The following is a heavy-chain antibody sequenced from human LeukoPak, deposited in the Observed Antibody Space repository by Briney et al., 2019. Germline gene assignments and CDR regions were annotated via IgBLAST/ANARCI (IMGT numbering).Heavy chain of an antibody. V-gene: IGHV3-23*01. CDR1: GFTFTNYA. J-gene: IGHJ4*02. D-gene: IGHD4/OR15-4a*01. Sequence: SGGSLRLSCVMSGFTFTNYAMNWVRPAPGRGLEGVSDISYGSDHKYHIECVRDRFTIYRDNPKNTLYPQINSLRLDHTPVYYCASGRYGGVCHNGGRGPRVSVSS. CDR3: ASGRYGGVCHN. CDR2: ISYGSDHK.